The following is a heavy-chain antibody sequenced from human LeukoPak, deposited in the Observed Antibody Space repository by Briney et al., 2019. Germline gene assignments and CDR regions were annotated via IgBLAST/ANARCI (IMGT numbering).Heavy chain of an antibody. D-gene: IGHD2-15*01. CDR2: ITSSRTYI. Sequence: GGTLRLSCAASGFTFSSYSMNWVRQAPGKGLEWVSYITSSRTYIYYADSVKGRFTISRDNAKKSLYLQMNSLRAEDTAVYYCAKDLIGWSFDYWGQGTLVTVSS. V-gene: IGHV3-21*04. J-gene: IGHJ4*02. CDR1: GFTFSSYS. CDR3: AKDLIGWSFDY.